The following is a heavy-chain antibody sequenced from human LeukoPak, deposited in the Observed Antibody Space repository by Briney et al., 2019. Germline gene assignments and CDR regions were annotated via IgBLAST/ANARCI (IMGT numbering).Heavy chain of an antibody. CDR2: FDPEDGET. D-gene: IGHD2-2*02. CDR1: GYTLTELS. J-gene: IGHJ6*04. CDR3: ATDLDCSSTSCYTGRLDV. V-gene: IGHV1-24*01. Sequence: ASVTVSFKVSGYTLTELSMHWVRQAPGKGLEWMGGFDPEDGETIYAQKFQGRVTMTEDTSTDTAYMELSSLRSEDTAVYYCATDLDCSSTSCYTGRLDVWGKGTTVTVSS.